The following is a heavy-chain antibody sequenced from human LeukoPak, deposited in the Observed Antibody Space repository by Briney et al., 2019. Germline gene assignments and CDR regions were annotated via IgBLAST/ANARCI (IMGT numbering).Heavy chain of an antibody. Sequence: PGRSLRLSCAASGFTFSGYSMNWVRQAPGKGLEWVSSISSSSSYIYYADSVKGRFTISRDNAKNSLYLQMNSLRAEDTAVYYCARGPRREMATIRPTAPFDYWGLGTLVTVSS. J-gene: IGHJ4*02. CDR1: GFTFSGYS. CDR3: ARGPRREMATIRPTAPFDY. D-gene: IGHD5-24*01. V-gene: IGHV3-21*01. CDR2: ISSSSSYI.